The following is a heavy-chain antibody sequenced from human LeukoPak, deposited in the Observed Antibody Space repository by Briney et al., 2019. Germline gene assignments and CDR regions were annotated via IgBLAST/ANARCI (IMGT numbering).Heavy chain of an antibody. V-gene: IGHV4-59*01. D-gene: IGHD3-16*01. J-gene: IGHJ4*02. CDR1: GGSISSYY. CDR3: ARGEWKPHPAH. CDR2: ISYSGST. Sequence: SETLSLTCTVSGGSISSYYWSWIRQPPGKGLEWIGYISYSGSTNYNPSLKSRVTISVDTSKNQFSLKLSSVTAADTAVYYGARGEWKPHPAHWGQGTLVTVSS.